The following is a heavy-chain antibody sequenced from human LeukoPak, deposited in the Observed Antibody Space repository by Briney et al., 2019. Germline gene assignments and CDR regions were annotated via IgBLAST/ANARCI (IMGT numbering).Heavy chain of an antibody. D-gene: IGHD6-19*01. CDR3: ARGRLSTSGWYKGDY. CDR1: GYTFTSYD. Sequence: ASEKVSCKASGYTFTSYDINWVRQATGQGLEWMGWMNPKSANTGYAQKFQGRVTMTRNTSINTAYMELSSLTSEDTAVYYCARGRLSTSGWYKGDYWGQGTLVTVSS. CDR2: MNPKSANT. J-gene: IGHJ4*02. V-gene: IGHV1-8*01.